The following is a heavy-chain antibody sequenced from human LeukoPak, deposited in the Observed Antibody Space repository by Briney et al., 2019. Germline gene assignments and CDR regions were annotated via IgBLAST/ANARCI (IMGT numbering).Heavy chain of an antibody. V-gene: IGHV1-69*13. CDR1: GGTFSSYA. CDR2: IIPIFGTA. D-gene: IGHD4-23*01. J-gene: IGHJ6*02. Sequence: RRASVKVSCKASGGTFSSYAIRWVRQAPGQGLEWMGGIIPIFGTANYAQKFQGRVTITADESTSTAYMELSSLRSEDTAVYYCARKRVGGNNPYYYYGMDVWGQGTTVTVSS. CDR3: ARKRVGGNNPYYYYGMDV.